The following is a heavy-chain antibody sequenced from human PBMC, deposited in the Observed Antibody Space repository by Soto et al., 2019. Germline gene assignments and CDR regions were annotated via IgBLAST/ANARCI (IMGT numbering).Heavy chain of an antibody. CDR3: AKRMVSVTGPFYGMDV. D-gene: IGHD2-8*01. CDR1: GFTFSVYA. J-gene: IGHJ6*02. V-gene: IGHV3-23*01. CDR2: ISGNGGST. Sequence: GGSLRLSCGASGFTFSVYAMTWVRKAPGKGLEWVSAISGNGGSTYYADSVKGRFTISRDNSKNTLYLQMNSLGAEDTAVYYCAKRMVSVTGPFYGMDVWGQGTTVTVSS.